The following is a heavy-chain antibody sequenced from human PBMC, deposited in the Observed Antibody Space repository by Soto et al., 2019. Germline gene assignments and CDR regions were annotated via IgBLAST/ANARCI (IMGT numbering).Heavy chain of an antibody. CDR1: GFTFGDYD. CDR2: IRSKAYGGTT. V-gene: IGHV3-49*04. J-gene: IGHJ6*02. Sequence: GGSLRLSCTASGFTFGDYDMSWVRQAPGKGLEWVGFIRSKAYGGTTEYAASVKGRFTISRDDSKSIAYLQMNSLKTEDTAVYYCTTTEDYYYGMDVWGQGTTVTVSS. CDR3: TTTEDYYYGMDV.